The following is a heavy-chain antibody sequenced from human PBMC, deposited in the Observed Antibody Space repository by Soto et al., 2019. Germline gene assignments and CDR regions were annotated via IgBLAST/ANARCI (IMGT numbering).Heavy chain of an antibody. CDR2: INVYNGNT. CDR1: GYTFTNYG. D-gene: IGHD3-10*01. J-gene: IGHJ5*02. Sequence: QVQLVQSGGEVKKPGASVKVSCKASGYTFTNYGISWVRQAPGQGLEWMGWINVYNGNTKYAQKVQGRVTMTTDTSTSTAYMELRSLRSDDTALYYCARGVGSVSYYNQYNWFDPWGQGTLLTVSS. CDR3: ARGVGSVSYYNQYNWFDP. V-gene: IGHV1-18*01.